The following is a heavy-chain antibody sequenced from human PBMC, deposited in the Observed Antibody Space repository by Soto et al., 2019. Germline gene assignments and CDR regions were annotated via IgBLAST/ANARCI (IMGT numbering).Heavy chain of an antibody. CDR2: INPNNGDT. CDR1: GYTFTDYY. Sequence: QVQLVQSGAEVKKPGASVKVSCKASGYTFTDYYLHWVRQAPGQGLECMGWINPNNGDTNYAQKFQGRATITRDTSISTAYMEVSRLRSDDTAVYYCARSVSFITPRPDYWGQGTLVTVSS. D-gene: IGHD6-6*01. J-gene: IGHJ4*02. CDR3: ARSVSFITPRPDY. V-gene: IGHV1-2*02.